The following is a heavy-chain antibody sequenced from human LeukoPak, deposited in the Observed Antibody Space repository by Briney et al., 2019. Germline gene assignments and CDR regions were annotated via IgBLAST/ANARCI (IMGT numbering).Heavy chain of an antibody. J-gene: IGHJ5*02. CDR2: INHSGST. D-gene: IGHD2-15*01. CDR1: GGSFSGYY. V-gene: IGHV4-34*01. CDR3: ARDRGGSGHWFDP. Sequence: SETLSLTCAVYGGSFSGYYWSWIRQPPGKGLEWIGEINHSGSTNYNPSLKSRVTISVDTSKNQFSLKLSSVTAADTAVYYCARDRGGSGHWFDPWGQGTLVTVSS.